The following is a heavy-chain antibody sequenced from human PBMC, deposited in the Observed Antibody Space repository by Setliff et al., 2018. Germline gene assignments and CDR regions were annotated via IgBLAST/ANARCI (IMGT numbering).Heavy chain of an antibody. Sequence: GESLRLSCVGSGFNFRNYEMNWVRRAPGKGLEWISYTSYGSTTFYADSVKGRFTSSRDDARNSVFLHMNSPTVEDTGVYYCARGPLAPFEHWGQGSLVTVSS. J-gene: IGHJ4*02. CDR2: TSYGSTT. D-gene: IGHD6-13*01. V-gene: IGHV3-48*03. CDR3: ARGPLAPFEH. CDR1: GFNFRNYE.